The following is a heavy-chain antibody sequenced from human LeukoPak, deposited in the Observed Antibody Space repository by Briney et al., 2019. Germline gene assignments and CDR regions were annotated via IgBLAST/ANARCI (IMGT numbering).Heavy chain of an antibody. D-gene: IGHD5-18*01. CDR2: ISTYSYNT. V-gene: IGHV1-18*01. J-gene: IGHJ4*02. CDR3: ARQVDTTMALPDY. CDR1: VYTFTSYG. Sequence: ASVTVSFKTSVYTFTSYGVSRVRQAPGQRLEWMGWISTYSYNTYFAQKFRGRVTLTKDTSTSTVYMELRNLRSDDSAIYYCARQVDTTMALPDYWGQGTLVTVSS.